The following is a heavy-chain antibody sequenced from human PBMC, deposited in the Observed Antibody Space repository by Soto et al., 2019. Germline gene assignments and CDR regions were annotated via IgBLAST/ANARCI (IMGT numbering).Heavy chain of an antibody. V-gene: IGHV3-30-3*01. CDR2: ISYDGSNK. Sequence: QVQLVESGGGVVQPGRSLRLSCAASGFTFSSYAMHWVRQAPGKGLEWVAVISYDGSNKYYADSVKGRFTISRDNSKNTLDLQLNRHRAEATAVYYCARGQTPLVPAAMDFDSWGQGTLVTVCS. CDR3: ARGQTPLVPAAMDFDS. CDR1: GFTFSSYA. D-gene: IGHD2-2*01. J-gene: IGHJ4*02.